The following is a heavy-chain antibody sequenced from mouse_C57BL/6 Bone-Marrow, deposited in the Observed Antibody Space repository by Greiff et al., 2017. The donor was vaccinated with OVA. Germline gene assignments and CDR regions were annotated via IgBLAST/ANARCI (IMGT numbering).Heavy chain of an antibody. CDR2: IYPRDGST. V-gene: IGHV1-78*01. CDR1: GYTFTDHT. Sequence: QVQLQQSDAELVKPGASVKISCKVSGYTFTDHTIHWMKQRPEQGLAWIGYIYPRDGSTKYNEQFKGQATLTADKSSSTAYMQLNSLTSEDSSVYFCARDYPYYFDYWGQGTTLTVSS. J-gene: IGHJ2*01. CDR3: ARDYPYYFDY. D-gene: IGHD2-4*01.